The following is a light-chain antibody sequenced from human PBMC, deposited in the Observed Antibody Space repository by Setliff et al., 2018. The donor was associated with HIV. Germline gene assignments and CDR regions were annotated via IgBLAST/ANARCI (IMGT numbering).Light chain of an antibody. CDR3: HVWDSSSDHVV. CDR1: NVGTKS. J-gene: IGLJ3*02. V-gene: IGLV3-21*02. CDR2: DDN. Sequence: SYALTQPPSVSVAPGQTARIACVGDNVGTKSVHWYQQRPGPAPVLVLYDDNDRPAGIPERFSGSKSRNTATLTISRVEAGDEADYYCHVWDSSSDHVVFGGGTKVTVL.